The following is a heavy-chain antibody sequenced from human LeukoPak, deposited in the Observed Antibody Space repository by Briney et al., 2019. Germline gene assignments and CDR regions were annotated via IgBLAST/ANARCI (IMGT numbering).Heavy chain of an antibody. Sequence: QPGGSLRLSCAASGFTFSSYAMSWVRQAPGKGLEWVSAVSGSGDVTYYADSLKGRFTISRDNSKTTLYLQMNSLRAEDTAVYYCAKDRFGSTVVRECDYLGRGTLVTVSS. CDR1: GFTFSSYA. V-gene: IGHV3-23*01. J-gene: IGHJ4*02. CDR2: VSGSGDVT. CDR3: AKDRFGSTVVRECDY. D-gene: IGHD4-23*01.